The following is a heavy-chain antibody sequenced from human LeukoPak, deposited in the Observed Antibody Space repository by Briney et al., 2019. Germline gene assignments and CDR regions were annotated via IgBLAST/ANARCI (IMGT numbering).Heavy chain of an antibody. J-gene: IGHJ3*02. CDR3: ARTQLDLDGFDI. V-gene: IGHV3-48*04. Sequence: GGSLRLSCAASGFTFSSYSMNWIRQAPGKGLECLSYISSGTINHSNYADSVKGRFTISRDNARNSLYLQMNSLRGEDTAVYYCARTQLDLDGFDIWGQGTTVTVSS. CDR1: GFTFSSYS. D-gene: IGHD1-1*01. CDR2: ISSGTINHS.